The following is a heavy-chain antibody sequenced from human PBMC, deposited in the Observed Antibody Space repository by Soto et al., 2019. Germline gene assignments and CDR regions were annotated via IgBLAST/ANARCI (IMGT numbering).Heavy chain of an antibody. CDR3: ARRMRRVPAAGTSYYYGRDV. D-gene: IGHD6-13*01. Sequence: SETLSLTCTVSGGSISSSSYYWGWIRQHPGKGLEWIGSIYYSGSTYYNPSLKSRVTISVDTSKNQFSLKLSSVPAANTAVYYWARRMRRVPAAGTSYYYGRDVGGKGTRVTVSS. V-gene: IGHV4-39*01. J-gene: IGHJ6*04. CDR2: IYYSGST. CDR1: GGSISSSSYY.